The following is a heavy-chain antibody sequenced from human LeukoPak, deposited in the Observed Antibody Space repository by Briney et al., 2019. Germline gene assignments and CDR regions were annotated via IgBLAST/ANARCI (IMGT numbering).Heavy chain of an antibody. V-gene: IGHV3-23*01. D-gene: IGHD6-13*01. Sequence: GGSLRLSCAASGFTFSDYYMSWIRQAPGKGLEWVSSISGSGDRTYYADSVNGRFTISRDNSKNTLYLQMNSLRAEDTVIYYCAKGGPYSSSWGGKFDHWGQGTLVTVSS. CDR2: ISGSGDRT. J-gene: IGHJ4*02. CDR3: AKGGPYSSSWGGKFDH. CDR1: GFTFSDYY.